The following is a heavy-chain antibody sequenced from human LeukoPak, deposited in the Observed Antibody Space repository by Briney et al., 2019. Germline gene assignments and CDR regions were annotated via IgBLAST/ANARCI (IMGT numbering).Heavy chain of an antibody. CDR3: ARGGFCSGSSCYADDAFDI. J-gene: IGHJ3*02. CDR2: INPSGGST. D-gene: IGHD2-15*01. CDR1: GYTFTSYY. V-gene: IGHV1-46*01. Sequence: ASVKVSCKASGYTFTSYYMHWVRQAPGQGLEWMGIINPSGGSTSYAQKFQGRVTMTRDTSTSTVYMELSSLRSEDTAVYYCARGGFCSGSSCYADDAFDIWGQRTMVTVSS.